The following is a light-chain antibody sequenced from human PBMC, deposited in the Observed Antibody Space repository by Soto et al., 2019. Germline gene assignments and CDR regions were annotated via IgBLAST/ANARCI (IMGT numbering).Light chain of an antibody. V-gene: IGLV2-11*01. CDR1: NSDVGRYNS. CDR3: FSYTANDYWV. Sequence: QSALTQPHSVSGSPGQSVTISCTGTNSDVGRYNSVSWYQQLPGKAPQLIISAVRQRPSGVPDRFSGSKSGNTASLTISGLQTDDEADYFCFSYTANDYWVFGGGTKLTVL. CDR2: AVR. J-gene: IGLJ3*02.